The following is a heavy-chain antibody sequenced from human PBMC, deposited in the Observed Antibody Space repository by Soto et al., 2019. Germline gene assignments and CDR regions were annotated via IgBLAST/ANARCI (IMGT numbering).Heavy chain of an antibody. CDR1: GGTFSIYT. D-gene: IGHD1-20*01. CDR2: GSA. J-gene: IGHJ5*02. Sequence: QVQLVQSGAEVKKPGSSVKVSCKASGGTFSIYTISWVRQAPGQGLEWMGGSANSAQKFQGRLTVTADESTSTVYLELSRLTSEDTALYYCAREGPPGIAWFDPWGQGTLVSVSA. V-gene: IGHV1-69*01. CDR3: AREGPPGIAWFDP.